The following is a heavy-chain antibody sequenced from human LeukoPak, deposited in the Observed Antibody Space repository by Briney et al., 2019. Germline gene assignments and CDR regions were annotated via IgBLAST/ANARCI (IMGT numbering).Heavy chain of an antibody. D-gene: IGHD3-3*01. J-gene: IGHJ6*03. Sequence: ASVKVSCKASGYTFTSYAFRWVRQAPGQGLEWMGWISAYNGNTNYAQKLQGRVTMTTDTSTSTAYMELRSLRSDDTAVYYCARVLTGSYDFWSGYHYYMDVCGKGTTVTVSS. CDR2: ISAYNGNT. V-gene: IGHV1-18*01. CDR1: GYTFTSYA. CDR3: ARVLTGSYDFWSGYHYYMDV.